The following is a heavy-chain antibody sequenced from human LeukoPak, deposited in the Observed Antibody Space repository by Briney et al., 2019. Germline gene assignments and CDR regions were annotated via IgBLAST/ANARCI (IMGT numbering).Heavy chain of an antibody. CDR2: INSDGSST. CDR1: GFTFSSYW. D-gene: IGHD3-10*01. Sequence: GGSLRLSCAASGFTFSSYWMRWVRQAPGKGLVWVSRINSDGSSTSYADSVKGRFTISRDNAKNTLYLQMNSLRAEDTAVYYCARASPGSGSNYWGQGTLVTVSS. J-gene: IGHJ4*02. CDR3: ARASPGSGSNY. V-gene: IGHV3-74*01.